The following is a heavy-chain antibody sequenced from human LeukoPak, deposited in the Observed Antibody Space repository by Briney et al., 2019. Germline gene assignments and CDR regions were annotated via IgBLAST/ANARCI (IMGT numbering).Heavy chain of an antibody. J-gene: IGHJ4*02. Sequence: GGSLRLSCAASGFTFSNAWMRWVPQAPGEGGEWVGRIKSKTDGGTTDYAAPVKGRFTISRDDSKNTLYLQMNSLKTEDTAVYYCTTDLAYCGGDCYRHFDYWGQGTLVTVSS. CDR3: TTDLAYCGGDCYRHFDY. D-gene: IGHD2-21*02. CDR2: IKSKTDGGTT. V-gene: IGHV3-15*01. CDR1: GFTFSNAW.